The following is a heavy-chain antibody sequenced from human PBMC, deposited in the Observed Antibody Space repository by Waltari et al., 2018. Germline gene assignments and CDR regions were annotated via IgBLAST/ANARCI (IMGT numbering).Heavy chain of an antibody. CDR1: GGSISDSP. Sequence: QVQLQESGPGLVKPSETLSLNCIVSGGSISDSPWSWIRPPPGKGLEWIGFIYDTGSANYNPSLRGRVAMSADTSKNQFSLRLSSVTAADTAVYYCARYQCTNGVCYYFDYWGQGTLVTVSS. J-gene: IGHJ4*02. CDR2: IYDTGSA. D-gene: IGHD2-8*01. V-gene: IGHV4-59*08. CDR3: ARYQCTNGVCYYFDY.